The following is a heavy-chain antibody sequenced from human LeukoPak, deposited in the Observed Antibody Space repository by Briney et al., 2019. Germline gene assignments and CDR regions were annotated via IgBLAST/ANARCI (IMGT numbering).Heavy chain of an antibody. CDR2: IKEDGSKK. J-gene: IGHJ4*02. CDR3: ARIGYSSSSYDY. CDR1: GFIFSNYW. V-gene: IGHV3-7*01. Sequence: GGSLRLSCAASGFIFSNYWMTWVRQAPGKGLEWVANIKEDGSKKYRVDSVKGRLTISRDNAKNSVYLQINSLRAEDTAVYYCARIGYSSSSYDYWGQGTLVTISS. D-gene: IGHD6-6*01.